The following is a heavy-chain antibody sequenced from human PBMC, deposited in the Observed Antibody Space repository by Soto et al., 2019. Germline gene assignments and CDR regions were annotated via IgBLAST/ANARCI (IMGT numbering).Heavy chain of an antibody. V-gene: IGHV3-30-3*01. CDR3: ARDPHSSSWYYYGMDV. CDR2: ISYDGSNK. J-gene: IGHJ6*02. Sequence: GGSLRLSCAASGFTFSSYAMHWVRQAPGKGLEWVAVISYDGSNKYYADSVKGRFTISRDNSKNTLYLQMNSLRAEDTAVYYCARDPHSSSWYYYGMDVWGQGTTVTVSS. D-gene: IGHD6-13*01. CDR1: GFTFSSYA.